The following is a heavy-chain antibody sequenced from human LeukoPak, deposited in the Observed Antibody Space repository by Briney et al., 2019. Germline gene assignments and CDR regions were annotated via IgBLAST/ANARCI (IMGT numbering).Heavy chain of an antibody. V-gene: IGHV3-7*03. D-gene: IGHD3-16*01. CDR1: GFTFNRCW. CDR2: INHNGNVN. J-gene: IGHJ6*02. Sequence: GGPLSLSCVAPGFTFNRCWWNWARQAPGKGLEWVARINHNGNVNYYVDSVKGRFTISRDNAKNSLYLQMSNLRAEDTAVYFCARGGGLDVWGQGATVTVSS. CDR3: ARGGGLDV.